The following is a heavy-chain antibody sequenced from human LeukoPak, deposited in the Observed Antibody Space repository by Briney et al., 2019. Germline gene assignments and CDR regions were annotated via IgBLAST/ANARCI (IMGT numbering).Heavy chain of an antibody. CDR1: GFTFSSYS. CDR2: ISSSSSYI. V-gene: IGHV3-21*01. CDR3: ARITVTRYYGMDV. J-gene: IGHJ6*02. D-gene: IGHD4-17*01. Sequence: KTGGSLRLSCAASGFTFSSYSMNWVRQAPGKGLEWVSSISSSSSYIYYADSVKGRFTIPRDNAKNSLYLQMNSLRAEDTAVYYCARITVTRYYGMDVWGQGTTVTVSS.